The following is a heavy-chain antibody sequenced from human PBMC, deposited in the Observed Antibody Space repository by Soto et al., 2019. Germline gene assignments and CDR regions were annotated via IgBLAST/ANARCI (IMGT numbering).Heavy chain of an antibody. D-gene: IGHD3-22*01. V-gene: IGHV1-18*04. J-gene: IGHJ4*02. CDR1: GYTFTNYG. CDR2: INPYNGNT. Sequence: QVQLVQSGAEVKKPGSSVKVSCKASGYTFTNYGISWVRQAPGQGLEWMGWINPYNGNTYYTQKLQGRVTMTTDTSTTTAYMELRSLRSDDTAMYYCARVPTDTSGYYKYYFDYWGQGTLVTVSS. CDR3: ARVPTDTSGYYKYYFDY.